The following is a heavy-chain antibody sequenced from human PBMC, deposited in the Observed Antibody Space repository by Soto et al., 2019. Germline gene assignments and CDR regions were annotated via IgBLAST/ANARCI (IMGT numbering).Heavy chain of an antibody. Sequence: GGSLRLSXAASGFTFSDYYMSWIRQAPGKGLEWVSYISSSGSTIYYADSVKGRFTISRDNAKNSLYLQMNSLRAEDTAVYYCARALRPKDYYYYGMDVWGQGTTVTVSS. J-gene: IGHJ6*02. CDR3: ARALRPKDYYYYGMDV. D-gene: IGHD5-12*01. CDR2: ISSSGSTI. V-gene: IGHV3-11*01. CDR1: GFTFSDYY.